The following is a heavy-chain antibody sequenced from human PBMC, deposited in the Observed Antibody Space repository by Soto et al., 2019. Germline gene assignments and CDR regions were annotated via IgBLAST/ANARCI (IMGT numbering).Heavy chain of an antibody. J-gene: IGHJ4*02. D-gene: IGHD3-10*01. CDR3: ARDLWFGELSEYYFDY. CDR1: GFTFSTYT. Sequence: GGSLRLSCAASGFTFSTYTLHWVRQAPGKGPEWVALTSYDGNIQYYADSVKGRFTISRDNAKNTLYLQMNSLRDEDTAVYYCARDLWFGELSEYYFDYWGQGTLVTVSS. V-gene: IGHV3-30-3*01. CDR2: TSYDGNIQ.